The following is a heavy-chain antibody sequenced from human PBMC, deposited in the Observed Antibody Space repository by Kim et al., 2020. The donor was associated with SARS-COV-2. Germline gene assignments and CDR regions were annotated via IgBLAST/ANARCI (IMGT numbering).Heavy chain of an antibody. V-gene: IGHV4-34*01. CDR3: ARTVGVGYDFWSGYYRGNNWFDP. CDR2: INHSGST. D-gene: IGHD3-3*01. CDR1: GGSFSGYY. Sequence: SETLSLTCAVYGGSFSGYYWSWIRQPPGKGLEWIGEINHSGSTNYNPSLKSRVTISVDTSKNQFSLKLSSVTPADTAVYYCARTVGVGYDFWSGYYRGNNWFDPWGQGTLVTVSS. J-gene: IGHJ5*02.